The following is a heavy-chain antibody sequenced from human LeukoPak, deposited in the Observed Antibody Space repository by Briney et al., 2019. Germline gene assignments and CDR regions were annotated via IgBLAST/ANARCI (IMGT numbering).Heavy chain of an antibody. Sequence: GGSLRLSCAASGFTVSSNYMSWVRQAPGKGLEWVSVIYSGGSTHYADSVKGRFTISRDNSKNTLYLQMNSLRAEDTAVYYCARVGGYDYSFDYWGQGTLVTVSS. J-gene: IGHJ4*02. CDR2: IYSGGST. CDR3: ARVGGYDYSFDY. V-gene: IGHV3-53*01. D-gene: IGHD5-12*01. CDR1: GFTVSSNY.